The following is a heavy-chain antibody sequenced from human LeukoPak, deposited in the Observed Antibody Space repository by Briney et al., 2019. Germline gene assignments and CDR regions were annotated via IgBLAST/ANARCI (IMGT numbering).Heavy chain of an antibody. CDR2: ISYDGSNK. D-gene: IGHD2-2*01. Sequence: PGGSLRLSCAASGFTFSSYAMHWVRQAPGKGLEWVAVISYDGSNKYYADSVKGRFTISRDNSKNTLYLQMNSLRAEDTAVYYCARDGHSPWTMVVVPAAANWLDPWGQGTLVTVSS. CDR1: GFTFSSYA. CDR3: ARDGHSPWTMVVVPAAANWLDP. V-gene: IGHV3-30-3*01. J-gene: IGHJ5*02.